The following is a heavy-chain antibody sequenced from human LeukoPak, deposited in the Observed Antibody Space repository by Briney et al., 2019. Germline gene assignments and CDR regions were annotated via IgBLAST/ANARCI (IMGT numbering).Heavy chain of an antibody. CDR3: ARGRVRYYDFWSGYYGNACDY. CDR2: INHSGST. J-gene: IGHJ4*02. V-gene: IGHV4-34*01. D-gene: IGHD3-3*01. CDR1: GGSFSGYY. Sequence: SETLSLTCAVYGGSFSGYYWSWIRQPPGKGLEWVGEINHSGSTNYNPSLKSRVTISVATSKNQFSLKLSSVTAADTAVYDCARGRVRYYDFWSGYYGNACDYWGQGTLVTVSS.